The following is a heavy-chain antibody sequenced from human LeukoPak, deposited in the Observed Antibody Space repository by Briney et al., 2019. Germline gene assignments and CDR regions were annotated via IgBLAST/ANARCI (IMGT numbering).Heavy chain of an antibody. CDR2: IYTSGST. CDR1: GGSISSYY. CDR3: ARDQDGGKLPPIPFDY. Sequence: PSETLSLTCTVSGGSISSYYWSWIRQPAGEGLEWIGRIYTSGSTNYNPSLKSRVTMSVDTSKNQFSLKLSSVTAADTAVYYCARDQDGGKLPPIPFDYWGQGTLVTVSS. D-gene: IGHD4-23*01. V-gene: IGHV4-4*07. J-gene: IGHJ4*02.